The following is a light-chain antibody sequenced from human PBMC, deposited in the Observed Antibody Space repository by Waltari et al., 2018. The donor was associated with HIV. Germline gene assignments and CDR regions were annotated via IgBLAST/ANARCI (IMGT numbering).Light chain of an antibody. V-gene: IGKV1-27*01. CDR3: QRYDRAPYT. CDR1: QGIGSD. J-gene: IGKJ2*01. CDR2: GVS. Sequence: DVQMTQSPSSRSASARDRAAVTCRARQGIGSDLPWYQQNPGKVPRLLIYGVSTLQSGVPARFSGSGSGTDCTLNITNLQTEDFSFYYCQRYDRAPYTFGPGTRLELK.